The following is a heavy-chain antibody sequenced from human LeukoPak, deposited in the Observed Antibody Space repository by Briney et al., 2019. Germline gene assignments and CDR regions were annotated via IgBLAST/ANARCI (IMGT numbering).Heavy chain of an antibody. Sequence: ASVKVSCKASGYTFTVFYMHWVRQAPGQGLEWMGWMNPNSGNTGYAQKFQGRVTITRNTSISTAYMELSSLRSEDTAVYYCARGRGLSSGWREGYYYYYYMDVWGKGTTVTVSS. CDR1: GYTFTVFY. CDR2: MNPNSGNT. CDR3: ARGRGLSSGWREGYYYYYYMDV. D-gene: IGHD6-19*01. J-gene: IGHJ6*03. V-gene: IGHV1-8*03.